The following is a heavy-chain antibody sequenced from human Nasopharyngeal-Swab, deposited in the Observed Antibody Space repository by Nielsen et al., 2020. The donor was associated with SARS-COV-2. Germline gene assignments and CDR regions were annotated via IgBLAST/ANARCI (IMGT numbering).Heavy chain of an antibody. D-gene: IGHD3-10*01. CDR3: VKEGRFGELNY. J-gene: IGHJ4*02. Sequence: GGSLRLSCSASGFTFSSYAMHWVRQAPGKGLEYVSAVSSNGGSTYYADSVKGRFTISRDNSKNTLYLQMSSLRAEDTAVYYCVKEGRFGELNYWGQGTLVTVSS. CDR1: GFTFSSYA. V-gene: IGHV3-64D*06. CDR2: VSSNGGST.